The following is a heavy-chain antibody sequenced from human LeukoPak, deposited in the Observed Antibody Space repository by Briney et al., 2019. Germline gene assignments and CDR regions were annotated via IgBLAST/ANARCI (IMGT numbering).Heavy chain of an antibody. Sequence: PGGSLRLSCAASGFTFSSYSMNWVRQAPGEGLEWVSYISSSSTIYYADSVKGRFTISRDNAKNSLYLQMNSLRDEDTAVYYCARDRRQKGWFDPWGQGTLVTVSS. J-gene: IGHJ5*02. CDR2: ISSSSTI. V-gene: IGHV3-48*02. CDR3: ARDRRQKGWFDP. CDR1: GFTFSSYS.